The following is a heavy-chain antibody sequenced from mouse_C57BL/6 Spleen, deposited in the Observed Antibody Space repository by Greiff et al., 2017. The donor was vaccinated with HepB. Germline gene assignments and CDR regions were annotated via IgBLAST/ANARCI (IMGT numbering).Heavy chain of an antibody. CDR3: ARRGPYGSSYDY. V-gene: IGHV1-61*01. J-gene: IGHJ2*01. CDR2: IYTSDSET. D-gene: IGHD1-1*01. CDR1: GYTFTSYW. Sequence: QVQLQQPGAELVRPGSSVKLSCKASGYTFTSYWMDWVKQRPGQDLEWIGNIYTSDSETHYNQKFKDKATLTVDKSSSTAYMQLSSLTSEDSAVYYCARRGPYGSSYDYWGQGTTLTVSS.